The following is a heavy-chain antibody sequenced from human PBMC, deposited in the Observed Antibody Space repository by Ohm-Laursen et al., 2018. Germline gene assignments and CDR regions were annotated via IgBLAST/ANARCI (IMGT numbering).Heavy chain of an antibody. Sequence: PSQTLSLTCSVSGASMTSFFWNWVRQPPGKGLEWIGSINYSGRTNYNPSLKGRLSISTVTSKNELSLKLTSVTAADTAVYYCARTITMSDNGFDIWGQGTMVTVSS. D-gene: IGHD3-10*02. J-gene: IGHJ3*02. CDR1: GASMTSFF. CDR2: INYSGRT. V-gene: IGHV4-59*08. CDR3: ARTITMSDNGFDI.